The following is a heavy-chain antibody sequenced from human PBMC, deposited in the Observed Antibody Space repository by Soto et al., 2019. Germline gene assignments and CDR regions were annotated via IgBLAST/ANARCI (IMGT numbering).Heavy chain of an antibody. V-gene: IGHV1-69*01. CDR1: GGTVSSYA. Sequence: QVQLVQSGAEVKKPGASVNVSCKASGGTVSSYAISWVRQAPGQGLEWMGGIIPIFGTANYAQKVQGRVTITSDESTSTAYRELSSLRSADTAVYYCARDYGQQLVYYYGMDVWGQGTTVTVSS. CDR2: IIPIFGTA. D-gene: IGHD6-13*01. J-gene: IGHJ6*02. CDR3: ARDYGQQLVYYYGMDV.